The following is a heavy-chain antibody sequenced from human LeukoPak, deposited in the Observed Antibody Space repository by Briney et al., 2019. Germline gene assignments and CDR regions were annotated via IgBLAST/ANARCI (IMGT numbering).Heavy chain of an antibody. D-gene: IGHD3-3*01. J-gene: IGHJ5*02. CDR2: ISPNSGGT. CDR3: ARTPYYDFWSGYYSASFDP. V-gene: IGHV1-2*02. CDR1: GYTFTGYY. Sequence: ASVKVSCKASGYTFTGYYMHWVRQAPGQGLEWVGWISPNSGGTNYAQKFQGRVTMTRDTSISTAYMELSRLRSDDTAVYYCARTPYYDFWSGYYSASFDPWGQGTLVTVSS.